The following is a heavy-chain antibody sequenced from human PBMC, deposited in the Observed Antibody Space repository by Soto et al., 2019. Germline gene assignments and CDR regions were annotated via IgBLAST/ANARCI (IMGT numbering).Heavy chain of an antibody. CDR1: GFTFSSYA. Sequence: PGGSLRLSCAASGFTFSSYAMSWVRQAPGKGLEWVSAISGSGGSTYYADSVKGRFTISRDNSKNTLYLQMNSLRAEDTAVYYCAKDALLWFGELFFFDYWGQGTLVTVSS. J-gene: IGHJ4*02. V-gene: IGHV3-23*01. CDR3: AKDALLWFGELFFFDY. D-gene: IGHD3-10*01. CDR2: ISGSGGST.